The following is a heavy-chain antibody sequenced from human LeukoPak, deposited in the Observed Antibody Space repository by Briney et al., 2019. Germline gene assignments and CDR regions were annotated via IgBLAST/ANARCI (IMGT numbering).Heavy chain of an antibody. D-gene: IGHD6-13*01. V-gene: IGHV1-2*02. Sequence: ASVRVSCKASGYTFTGYYMHWVRQAPGQGLEWMGWINPNSGGTNYARKFQGRVTMTRDTSISTAYMELSRLRSDDTAVYYCARFFEAAAGFSYYFDYWGQGTLVTVSS. CDR2: INPNSGGT. J-gene: IGHJ4*02. CDR1: GYTFTGYY. CDR3: ARFFEAAAGFSYYFDY.